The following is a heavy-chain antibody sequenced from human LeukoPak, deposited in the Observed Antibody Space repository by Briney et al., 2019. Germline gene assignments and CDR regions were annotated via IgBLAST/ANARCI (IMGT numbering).Heavy chain of an antibody. CDR2: IIPIFGTA. CDR1: GGTFSSYA. D-gene: IGHD5-24*01. V-gene: IGHV1-69*13. J-gene: IGHJ4*02. Sequence: GASVEVSCKASGGTFSSYAISWVRQAPGQGLEWMGGIIPIFGTANYAQKFQGRVTITADESTSTAYMELSSLRSEDTAVYYCARDSADGYNVRPREWAQGTLVTVSS. CDR3: ARDSADGYNVRPRE.